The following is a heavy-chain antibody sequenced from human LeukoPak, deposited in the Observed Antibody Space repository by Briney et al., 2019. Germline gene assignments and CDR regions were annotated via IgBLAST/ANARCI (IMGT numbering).Heavy chain of an antibody. CDR3: ARDGKVVVPAAPGDY. D-gene: IGHD2-2*01. CDR2: IKQDGSEA. V-gene: IGHV3-7*01. J-gene: IGHJ4*02. Sequence: PGGSLRLSCAASGFTSSSYWMTWVRQAPGKGLEWVADIKQDGSEAYYVDSVKGRFTVSRDNAKNSLYLQLNSLRAEDTAVYYCARDGKVVVPAAPGDYWGQGTLVTVSS. CDR1: GFTSSSYW.